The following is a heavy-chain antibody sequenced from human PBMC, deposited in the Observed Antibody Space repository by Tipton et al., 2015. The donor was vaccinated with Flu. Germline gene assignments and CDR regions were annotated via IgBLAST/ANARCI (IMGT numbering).Heavy chain of an antibody. Sequence: TLSLTCAVSGYSVTSGYYWGWIRQPPGKGLEWIGSISHSGGPNYNPSLKSRVTISKDTSKNQFSLTLNSVTAADTAMYYCARYSSSVATYWYFDLWGRGTLVTVSS. D-gene: IGHD6-6*01. CDR1: GYSVTSGYY. J-gene: IGHJ2*01. CDR3: ARYSSSVATYWYFDL. V-gene: IGHV4-38-2*01. CDR2: ISHSGGP.